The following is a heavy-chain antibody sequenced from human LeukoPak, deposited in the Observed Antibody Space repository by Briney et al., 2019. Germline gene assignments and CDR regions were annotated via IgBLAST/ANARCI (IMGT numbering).Heavy chain of an antibody. CDR3: AREGRPYYDFWSGYNTSVDY. D-gene: IGHD3-3*01. V-gene: IGHV4-30-4*01. CDR1: GGSISSGDYY. J-gene: IGHJ4*02. Sequence: SETLSLTCTDAGGSISSGDYYWSWIRQPPGKGLEWIGYIYYSGSTYYNPSLKSRVTISVDTSKNQFSLKLSSVTAADTAVYYCAREGRPYYDFWSGYNTSVDYWGQGTLVTVSS. CDR2: IYYSGST.